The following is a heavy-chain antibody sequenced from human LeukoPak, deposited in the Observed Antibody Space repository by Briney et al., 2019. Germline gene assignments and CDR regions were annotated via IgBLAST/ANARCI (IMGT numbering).Heavy chain of an antibody. V-gene: IGHV1-18*01. CDR1: GYTFTSYG. CDR3: ARLRDDFWSGYYYYYYGMDV. D-gene: IGHD3-3*01. Sequence: ASVKVSCKASGYTFTSYGISWVRQAPGQGLEWMGWISAYNGNTNYAQKLQGRVTMTTDTSTGTAYMELRSLRSDDTAVYYCARLRDDFWSGYYYYYYGMDVWGQGTTVTVSS. J-gene: IGHJ6*02. CDR2: ISAYNGNT.